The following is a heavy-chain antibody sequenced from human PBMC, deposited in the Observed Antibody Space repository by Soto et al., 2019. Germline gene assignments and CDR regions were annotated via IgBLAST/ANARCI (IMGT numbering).Heavy chain of an antibody. Sequence: QVQLVQSGAEVKKTGASVKVSCKASGYSFRSHGISWMRQAPGQGLEWMGWISAYNGNTNYAQKLQGRVTMTTDTSTNTAYMELRSLRSDATAMYYCARFEYRSTDPLGYAFDIWGQGTMVTVS. CDR1: GYSFRSHG. V-gene: IGHV1-18*01. CDR3: ARFEYRSTDPLGYAFDI. CDR2: ISAYNGNT. D-gene: IGHD6-6*01. J-gene: IGHJ3*02.